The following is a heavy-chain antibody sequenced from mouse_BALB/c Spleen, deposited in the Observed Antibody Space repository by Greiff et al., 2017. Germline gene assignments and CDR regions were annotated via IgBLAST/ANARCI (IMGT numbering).Heavy chain of an antibody. CDR1: GFTFSDYY. V-gene: IGHV5-4*02. J-gene: IGHJ4*01. CDR3: ARDSPITTVVAPYYAMDY. CDR2: ISDGGSYT. D-gene: IGHD1-1*01. Sequence: VQLKQSGGGLVKPGGSLKLSCAASGFTFSDYYMYWVRQTPEKRLEWVATISDGGSYTYYPDSVKGRFTISRDNAKNNLYLQMSSLKSEDTAMYYCARDSPITTVVAPYYAMDYWGQGTSVTVSS.